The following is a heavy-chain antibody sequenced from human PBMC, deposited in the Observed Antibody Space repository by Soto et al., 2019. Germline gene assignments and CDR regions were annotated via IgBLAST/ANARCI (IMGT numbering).Heavy chain of an antibody. J-gene: IGHJ6*02. CDR1: GFTFSSYA. D-gene: IGHD4-17*01. Sequence: GGSLRLSCAASGFTFSSYAMSWVRQAPGKGLEWVSAISGSGGSTYYADSVKGRFTISRDNSKNTLYLQMNSLRAEDTAVYYCAKLVTTPTDYYYGMDVWGQGTTVTVSS. CDR3: AKLVTTPTDYYYGMDV. CDR2: ISGSGGST. V-gene: IGHV3-23*01.